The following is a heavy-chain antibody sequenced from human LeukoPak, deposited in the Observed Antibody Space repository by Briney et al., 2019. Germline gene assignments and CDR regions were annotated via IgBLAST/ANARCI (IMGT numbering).Heavy chain of an antibody. D-gene: IGHD2-8*01. J-gene: IGHJ4*02. CDR3: ARVYLERLTAGYFDH. CDR2: ISDDGRHN. V-gene: IGHV3-30*03. CDR1: GLNFNYYW. Sequence: GGSLRLSCEASGLNFNYYWMSWVRQAPGKGLEWVAVISDDGRHNYYADSVKGRFTISRDNSKSTLYLQMNSLRDDDSAAYFCARVYLERLTAGYFDHWGQGTQVTVSP.